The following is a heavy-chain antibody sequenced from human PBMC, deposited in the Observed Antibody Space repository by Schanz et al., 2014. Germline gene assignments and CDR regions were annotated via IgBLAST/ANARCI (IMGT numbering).Heavy chain of an antibody. Sequence: VQLVESGGGLVQPGGSLRLSCAASGFTFSSYGIHWVRQAPGKGLEWVAVISYDGSGEHYGDSVKGRFTISRDNSKNTVYLQMRRLTSEDTAVYYCASNPYSDYDWRTQRWLDTWGLGTLVTVSS. CDR2: ISYDGSGE. D-gene: IGHD5-12*01. J-gene: IGHJ5*02. CDR3: ASNPYSDYDWRTQRWLDT. V-gene: IGHV3-30*03. CDR1: GFTFSSYG.